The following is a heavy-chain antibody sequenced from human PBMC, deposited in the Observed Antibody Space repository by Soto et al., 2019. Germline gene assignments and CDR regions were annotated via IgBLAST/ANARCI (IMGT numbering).Heavy chain of an antibody. D-gene: IGHD2-15*01. J-gene: IGHJ4*02. CDR1: GYTFTSYG. Sequence: QVQLVQSGAEVKKPGASVKVSCKASGYTFTSYGISWVRQAPGQGLEWMGWISAYNGKTNYAQKLQGRVTMTTDPSTXXAXMXXRSLRSDDTAVYYCARTLSDIVVVVAAESGYAIDYWGQGTLVTVSS. CDR3: ARTLSDIVVVVAAESGYAIDY. CDR2: ISAYNGKT. V-gene: IGHV1-18*01.